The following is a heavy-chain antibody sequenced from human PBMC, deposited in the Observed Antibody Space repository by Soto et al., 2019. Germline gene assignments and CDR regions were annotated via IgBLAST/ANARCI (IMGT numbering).Heavy chain of an antibody. CDR2: ISSSSSYI. J-gene: IGHJ4*02. Sequence: EVQLVESGGGLVKPGGSLRLSCAASGFTFTSYNMNWVRQAPGKGLEWVSAISSSSSYIYYADSVKGRFTISRDNAKKSLYLQMNSLRAEETAVYYCAREWGGIAAAGSFDFWGQGTLVTVSS. D-gene: IGHD6-13*01. CDR3: AREWGGIAAAGSFDF. V-gene: IGHV3-21*01. CDR1: GFTFTSYN.